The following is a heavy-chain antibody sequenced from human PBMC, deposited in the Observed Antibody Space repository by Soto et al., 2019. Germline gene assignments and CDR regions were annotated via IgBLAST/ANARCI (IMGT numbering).Heavy chain of an antibody. CDR2: ISGSGGST. CDR3: AKASPYYDSSGYYYEAFDI. D-gene: IGHD3-22*01. Sequence: GGSLRLSCAASGFTFSSYAMSWVRQAPGKGLEWVSAISGSGGSTYYADSVKGQFTISRDNSKNTLYLQMNSLRAEDTAVYYWAKASPYYDSSGYYYEAFDIWGQGTMVTVS. V-gene: IGHV3-23*01. CDR1: GFTFSSYA. J-gene: IGHJ3*02.